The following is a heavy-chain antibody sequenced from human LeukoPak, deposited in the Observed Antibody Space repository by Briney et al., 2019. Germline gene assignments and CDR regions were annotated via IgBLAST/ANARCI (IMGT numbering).Heavy chain of an antibody. D-gene: IGHD3-22*01. CDR1: GYSSTSYW. CDR3: ARPLASGDSSGYEVYY. Sequence: GESLKISCKGSGYSSTSYWIGWVRQMPGKGLEWMGIIYPGDSDIRYSPSFQGQVAISADKSISTAYLQWSSLKASDTAMYYCARPLASGDSSGYEVYYWGQGTLVTVSS. V-gene: IGHV5-51*01. CDR2: IYPGDSDI. J-gene: IGHJ4*02.